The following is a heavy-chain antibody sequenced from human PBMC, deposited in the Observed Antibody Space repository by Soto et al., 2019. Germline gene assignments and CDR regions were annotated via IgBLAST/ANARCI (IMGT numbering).Heavy chain of an antibody. J-gene: IGHJ4*02. CDR2: ISAHNGNT. V-gene: IGHV1-18*01. CDR3: ARGRYGDY. Sequence: QVHLVQSGAEVKKPGASVKVSCKGSGYTFTSYGITWARQAPGQGLEWMGWISAHNGNTNYAQKLQGRVTVTRDTSTSTAYMELRSVRSDDTAVYYCARGRYGDYWGQGALVTVSS. CDR1: GYTFTSYG. D-gene: IGHD1-1*01.